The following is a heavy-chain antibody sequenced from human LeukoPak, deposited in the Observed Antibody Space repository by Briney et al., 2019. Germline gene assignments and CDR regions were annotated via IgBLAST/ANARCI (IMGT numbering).Heavy chain of an antibody. Sequence: PGGSLRLSCAASGFTFDDYAMHWVRQAPGKGLEWVSGISWNSSSIGYADSVKGRFTISRDNAKNSLYLQMNSLRAEDMALYYCARRQSTIFGVAYDAFDIWGQGTMVTVSS. J-gene: IGHJ3*02. CDR3: ARRQSTIFGVAYDAFDI. D-gene: IGHD3-3*01. CDR1: GFTFDDYA. CDR2: ISWNSSSI. V-gene: IGHV3-9*03.